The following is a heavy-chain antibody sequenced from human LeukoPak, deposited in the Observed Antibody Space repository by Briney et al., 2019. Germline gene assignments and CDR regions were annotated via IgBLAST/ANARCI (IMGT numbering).Heavy chain of an antibody. J-gene: IGHJ4*02. CDR3: ARGRSLGYCSGGSCRLFDY. Sequence: GASVKVSRKASGYTFTSYDINWVRQATGQGLEWMGWMNPNSGNTGYAQKFQGRVTMTRNTSISTAYMELSSLRSDDTAVYYCARGRSLGYCSGGSCRLFDYWGQGTLVTVSS. V-gene: IGHV1-8*01. CDR2: MNPNSGNT. CDR1: GYTFTSYD. D-gene: IGHD2-15*01.